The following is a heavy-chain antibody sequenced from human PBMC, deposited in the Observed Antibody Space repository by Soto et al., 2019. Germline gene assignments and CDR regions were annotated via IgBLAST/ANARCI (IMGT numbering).Heavy chain of an antibody. CDR1: GYTFTSYA. CDR2: INTNTGNP. CDR3: ARSPQPVGRYYVFWSGSRGPFDY. Sequence: ASVKASCKASGYTFTSYAMNWVRQAPGQGLEWMGWINTNTGNPTYAQGFTGRFVFSLDTSVSTAYLQICSLKAEDTAVYYCARSPQPVGRYYVFWSGSRGPFDYWGQGTLVTVSS. D-gene: IGHD3-3*01. J-gene: IGHJ4*02. V-gene: IGHV7-4-1*01.